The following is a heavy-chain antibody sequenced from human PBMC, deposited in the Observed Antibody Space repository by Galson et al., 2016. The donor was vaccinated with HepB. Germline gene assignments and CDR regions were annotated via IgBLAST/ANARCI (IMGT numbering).Heavy chain of an antibody. Sequence: QSGAEVKKPGESLKISCKASGYRFTNYWVGWVSQMPGKGLEWMGIIDPSDSETRYRPSFEGQVTISADKSTRTVYVQWSSVKASDIAMYYCARLSPTGYSVDGIDYWGQGTLVTVSS. D-gene: IGHD2-15*01. V-gene: IGHV5-51*01. J-gene: IGHJ4*02. CDR2: IDPSDSET. CDR1: GYRFTNYW. CDR3: ARLSPTGYSVDGIDY.